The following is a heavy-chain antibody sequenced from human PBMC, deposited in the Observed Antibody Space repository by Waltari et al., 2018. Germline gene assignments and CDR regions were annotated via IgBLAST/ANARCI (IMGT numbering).Heavy chain of an antibody. J-gene: IGHJ6*03. CDR1: GGSFSGSY. D-gene: IGHD3-16*01. CDR2: INHSGST. V-gene: IGHV4-34*01. CDR3: ARGTYDYVWGTYRGPYYYYYMDV. Sequence: QVQLQQWGAGLLKPSETLSLTCAVYGGSFSGSYWSWLRQPPGKGLVWIGEINHSGSTNYNPSLKSRVTISVDTSKNQFSLKLSSVTAADTAVYYCARGTYDYVWGTYRGPYYYYYMDVWGKGTTVTVSS.